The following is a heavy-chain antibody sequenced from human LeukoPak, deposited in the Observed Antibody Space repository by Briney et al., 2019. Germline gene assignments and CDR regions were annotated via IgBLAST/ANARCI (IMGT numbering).Heavy chain of an antibody. CDR2: ISYDGSHT. D-gene: IGHD6-13*01. V-gene: IGHV3-30*01. Sequence: PGGSLRLSCAASGFIFSNFAMHWVRQAPGKGLEWVALISYDGSHTYYADSMKGRFTISRDNSRNVLYLQMTSLSGDDSAVYYCAREEQELVRDYYYYMDVWSKGTTVTVSS. CDR3: AREEQELVRDYYYYMDV. J-gene: IGHJ6*03. CDR1: GFIFSNFA.